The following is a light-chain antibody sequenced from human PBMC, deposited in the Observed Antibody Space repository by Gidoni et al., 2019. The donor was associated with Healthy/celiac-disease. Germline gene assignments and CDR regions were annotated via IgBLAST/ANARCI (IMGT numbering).Light chain of an antibody. V-gene: IGKV1-5*01. CDR3: QQYNSYSRYT. CDR1: QSISSR. Sequence: DILMTLPHSTLSASVGERVTITCRASQSISSRLAWYQQKPGKAPKLLIYDASSLESGIPSRFSGSGSGTEFTLTISSLQPDDFATYYCQQYNSYSRYTFGQGTKVEIK. CDR2: DAS. J-gene: IGKJ2*01.